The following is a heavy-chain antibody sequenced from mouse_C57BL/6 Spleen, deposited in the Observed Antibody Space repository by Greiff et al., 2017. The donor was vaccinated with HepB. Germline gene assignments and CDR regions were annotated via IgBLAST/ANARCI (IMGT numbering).Heavy chain of an antibody. J-gene: IGHJ1*03. CDR3: ARGPITGMYFDV. CDR1: GYTFTSYW. CDR2: INPSNGGT. Sequence: QVQLQHPGTELVKPGASVKLSCKASGYTFTSYWMHWVKQRPGQGLEWIGNINPSNGGTNYNEKFKSKATLTVDKSSSTAYMQLSSLTSEDSAVYYCARGPITGMYFDVWGTGTTVTVSS. V-gene: IGHV1-53*01. D-gene: IGHD4-1*01.